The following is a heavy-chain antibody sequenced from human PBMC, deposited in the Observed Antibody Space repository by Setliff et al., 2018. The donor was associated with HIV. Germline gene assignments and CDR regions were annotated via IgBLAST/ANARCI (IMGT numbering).Heavy chain of an antibody. CDR2: ISAYNGDS. D-gene: IGHD3-3*02. CDR1: GYTFSSYG. V-gene: IGHV1-18*01. CDR3: ARDAWVEFLEWTYYGMDV. J-gene: IGHJ6*01. Sequence: VKVSCKASGYTFSSYGISWVRQAPGQGLEWMGWISAYNGDSNYAQKVQGRITLTTDTATSTAYMELRSLRSEDTAVYYCARDAWVEFLEWTYYGMDVWG.